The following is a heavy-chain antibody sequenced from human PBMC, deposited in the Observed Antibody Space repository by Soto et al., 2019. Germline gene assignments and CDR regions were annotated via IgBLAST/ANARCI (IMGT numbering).Heavy chain of an antibody. CDR3: ARAESADALSWFDP. D-gene: IGHD6-13*01. CDR1: GGTFSSYA. Sequence: GGSVKVSFKASGGTFSSYAISWVRQAPGQGLEWMGGIIPIFGTANYAQKFQGRVTITADESTSTAYMELSSLRSEDTAAYYCARAESADALSWFDPWGQGTLVTVSS. CDR2: IIPIFGTA. V-gene: IGHV1-69*13. J-gene: IGHJ5*02.